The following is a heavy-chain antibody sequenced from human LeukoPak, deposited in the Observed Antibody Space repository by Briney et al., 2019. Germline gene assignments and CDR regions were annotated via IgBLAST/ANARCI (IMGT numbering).Heavy chain of an antibody. V-gene: IGHV3-23*01. CDR1: GFTFSSYA. CDR2: ISGSGGST. Sequence: GGSLRLSCAASGFTFSSYAMSWVRQAPGKGLEWVSAISGSGGSTYYADSVKGRFTISRDNSKNTLYLQMNSLRAEDTAVYCCAKRGGGSYYPFDYWGQGTLVTVSS. J-gene: IGHJ4*02. D-gene: IGHD1-26*01. CDR3: AKRGGGSYYPFDY.